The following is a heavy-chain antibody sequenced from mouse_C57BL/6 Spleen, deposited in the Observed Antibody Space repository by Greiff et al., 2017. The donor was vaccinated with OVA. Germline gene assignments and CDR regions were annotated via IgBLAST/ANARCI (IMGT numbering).Heavy chain of an antibody. D-gene: IGHD1-1*01. CDR3: TRSIYYYGSSYGGLNYFDV. Sequence: EVQLQQSGPELVKPGASVKIPCKASGYTFTDYNMDWVKQSHGKSLEWIGDINPNNGGTIYNQKFKGKATLTVDKSSSTAYMELRSLTSEDTAVYYFTRSIYYYGSSYGGLNYFDVGGKGTTLTVSS. CDR1: GYTFTDYN. V-gene: IGHV1-18*01. CDR2: INPNNGGT. J-gene: IGHJ2*01.